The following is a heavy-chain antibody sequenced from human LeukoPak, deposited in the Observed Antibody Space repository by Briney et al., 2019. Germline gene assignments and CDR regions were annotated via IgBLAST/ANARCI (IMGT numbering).Heavy chain of an antibody. J-gene: IGHJ3*02. CDR2: IYYSGST. Sequence: SETLSLTCTVSGGSISSGDYYWSWIRQPPGKGLEWIGYIYYSGSTYYNPSLKSRVTISVDTSKNQFSLKLSSVTAADTAVYYCAREKVTTYAFDIWGQGTMVTASS. D-gene: IGHD4-17*01. CDR3: AREKVTTYAFDI. V-gene: IGHV4-30-4*01. CDR1: GGSISSGDYY.